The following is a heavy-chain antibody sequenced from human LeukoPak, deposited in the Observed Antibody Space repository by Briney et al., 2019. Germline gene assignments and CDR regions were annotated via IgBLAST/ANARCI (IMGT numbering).Heavy chain of an antibody. J-gene: IGHJ4*02. D-gene: IGHD4-17*01. CDR2: IYTSGST. V-gene: IGHV4-61*02. Sequence: SETLSLTCTVSGCSISSGSYYWCWIRQPAGKGLEWIGRIYTSGSTNYNPSLKSRVTISADTSKNQFSLKLTSVTAADTAVYYCARDGDSGDYAYWGQGTLVTVSS. CDR3: ARDGDSGDYAY. CDR1: GCSISSGSYY.